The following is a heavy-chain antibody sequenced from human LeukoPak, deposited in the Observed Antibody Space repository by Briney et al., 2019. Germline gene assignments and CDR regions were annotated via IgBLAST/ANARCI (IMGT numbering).Heavy chain of an antibody. CDR1: GYTFSSYW. D-gene: IGHD3-3*01. Sequence: GESLKISCKGPGYTFSSYWIGWVRQMPRKGLGWMGIIYPGDSDTRYSPSLQGQVTISVDTSIGTAYLQWSSLKASDTAIYYCARQNDFRLDYWGQGTLVTVSS. V-gene: IGHV5-51*01. CDR2: IYPGDSDT. J-gene: IGHJ4*02. CDR3: ARQNDFRLDY.